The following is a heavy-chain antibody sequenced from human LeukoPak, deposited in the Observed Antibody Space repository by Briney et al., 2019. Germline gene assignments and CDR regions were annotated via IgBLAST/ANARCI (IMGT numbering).Heavy chain of an antibody. CDR1: GFTFSSYA. CDR3: ARDSVLLNSGGRYFDN. CDR2: ISGSGGTT. J-gene: IGHJ4*02. V-gene: IGHV3-23*01. Sequence: AGGSLRLSCAASGFTFSSYAMSWVRQAPGKGLEWVSTISGSGGTTYYADSVKGRFTISRDNSKNTLYLQMNSLRPEDTAVYYCARDSVLLNSGGRYFDNWGQGSLITVSS. D-gene: IGHD3-10*01.